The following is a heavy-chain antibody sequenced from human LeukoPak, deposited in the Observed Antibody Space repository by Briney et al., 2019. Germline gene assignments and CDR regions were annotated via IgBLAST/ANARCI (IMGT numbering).Heavy chain of an antibody. D-gene: IGHD3-22*01. Sequence: SETLSLTCTVSGGSIGSYYWSWIRQPAGKGLEWIGRIYTSGSTNYNPSLKSRVTISVDKSKNQFSLKLSSVTAADTAVYYCARDSVHYYDSSGYSYYFDYRGQGTLVTVSS. V-gene: IGHV4-4*07. CDR3: ARDSVHYYDSSGYSYYFDY. CDR1: GGSIGSYY. CDR2: IYTSGST. J-gene: IGHJ4*02.